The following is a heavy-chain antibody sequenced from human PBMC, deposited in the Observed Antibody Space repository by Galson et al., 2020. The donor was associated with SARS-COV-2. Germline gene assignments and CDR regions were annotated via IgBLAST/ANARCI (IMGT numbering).Heavy chain of an antibody. CDR3: AREAPRGGWYEDYFDY. V-gene: IGHV3-33*01. CDR2: IWYDGSNK. D-gene: IGHD6-19*01. J-gene: IGHJ4*02. Sequence: TGGSLRLSCAASGFTFSSYGMHWVRQAPGKGLEWVAVIWYDGSNKYYADSVKGRFTISRDNSKNTLYLQMNSLRAEDTAVYYYAREAPRGGWYEDYFDYWGQGTLVTVSS. CDR1: GFTFSSYG.